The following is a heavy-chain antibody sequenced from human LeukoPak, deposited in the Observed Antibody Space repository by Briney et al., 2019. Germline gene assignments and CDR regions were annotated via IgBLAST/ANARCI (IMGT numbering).Heavy chain of an antibody. V-gene: IGHV4-4*02. D-gene: IGHD6-13*01. CDR2: IYHSGRT. J-gene: IGHJ4*02. CDR1: GGSITSDNY. Sequence: SGTLSLTCAVSGGSITSDNYWSWVRQSPEKGLEWIGEIYHSGRTKYNPSLKSRVTISADKSKNQFSLKVSSVTAADTAVYYCASGDTNNWYAVFDYWGQGTLVTVSS. CDR3: ASGDTNNWYAVFDY.